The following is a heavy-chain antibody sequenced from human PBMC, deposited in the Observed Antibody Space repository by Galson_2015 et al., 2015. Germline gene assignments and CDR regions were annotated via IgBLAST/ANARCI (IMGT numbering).Heavy chain of an antibody. CDR1: GFTFSSYS. Sequence: SLRLSCAASGFTFSSYSMNWVRQAPGKGLEWVSSISSSSSYIYYADSVKGRFTISRDNAKNSLYLQMNSLRAEDTAVYYCAREHDYGGKSDYYYYGMDVWGQGTTVTVSS. J-gene: IGHJ6*02. CDR2: ISSSSSYI. V-gene: IGHV3-21*01. CDR3: AREHDYGGKSDYYYYGMDV. D-gene: IGHD4-23*01.